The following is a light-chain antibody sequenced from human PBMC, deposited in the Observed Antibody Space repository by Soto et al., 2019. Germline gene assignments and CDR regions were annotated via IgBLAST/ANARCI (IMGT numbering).Light chain of an antibody. CDR1: QSVSSN. CDR3: QQYNNWPLFT. Sequence: EIVMTQSPATLSVSPGERATLSCRASQSVSSNLAWYQQKPGQAPRLLIYGASTMATGIPARFSGSGSETDFTLNISSLESEDFAVYYCQQYNNWPLFTFGPGTKVYIK. CDR2: GAS. J-gene: IGKJ3*01. V-gene: IGKV3-15*01.